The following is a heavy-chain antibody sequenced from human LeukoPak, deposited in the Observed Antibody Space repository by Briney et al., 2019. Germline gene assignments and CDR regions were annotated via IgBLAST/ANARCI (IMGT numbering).Heavy chain of an antibody. V-gene: IGHV3-23*01. J-gene: IGHJ4*02. CDR3: ARGIMITVGGVIAIDY. CDR2: ISGSGGST. CDR1: GFTFSSYA. Sequence: GGSLRLSCAASGFTFSSYAMSWVRQAPGKGLEWVSAISGSGGSTYYADSVKGRFTISRDNAKNSLYLQMNSLRAEDAAVYYCARGIMITVGGVIAIDYWGQGTLVTVSS. D-gene: IGHD3-16*02.